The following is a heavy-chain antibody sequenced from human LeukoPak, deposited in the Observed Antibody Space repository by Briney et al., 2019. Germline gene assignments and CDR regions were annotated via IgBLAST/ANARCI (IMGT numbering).Heavy chain of an antibody. V-gene: IGHV1-24*01. Sequence: ASVKVSCKVSGYTLTELSMHWVRQAPGKGLEWMGGFDPEDGETIYAQKFQGRVTMTEDTSTDTAYMELSSLRSEDTAVYYCAILRYFDWLVDYWGQGTLVTVSS. CDR2: FDPEDGET. D-gene: IGHD3-9*01. CDR1: GYTLTELS. CDR3: AILRYFDWLVDY. J-gene: IGHJ4*02.